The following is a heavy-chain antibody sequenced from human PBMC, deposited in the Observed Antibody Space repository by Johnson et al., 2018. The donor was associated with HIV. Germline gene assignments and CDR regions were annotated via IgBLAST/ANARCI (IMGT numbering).Heavy chain of an antibody. J-gene: IGHJ3*02. CDR2: ISWNSGRI. V-gene: IGHV3-9*01. D-gene: IGHD5-24*01. Sequence: VQLVESGGGVVQPGRSLRLSCAASGFTFSSYAMHWVRQAPGKGLEWVSGISWNSGRIGYADSVKGRFTISRDSAKNCLYLQMNSLRADDTALYYCARAIGDGYPGMKAFDIWGQGTMVTVSS. CDR1: GFTFSSYA. CDR3: ARAIGDGYPGMKAFDI.